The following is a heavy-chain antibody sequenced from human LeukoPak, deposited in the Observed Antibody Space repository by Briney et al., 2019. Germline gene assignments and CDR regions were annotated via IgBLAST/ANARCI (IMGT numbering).Heavy chain of an antibody. V-gene: IGHV2-70*11. D-gene: IGHD6-19*01. CDR1: RFSLSTSGMC. Sequence: SGPALVKPRHTLTLSCTFFRFSLSTSGMCVSWIRQPPGKALEWLARIDWDDDQYYSTSLKTRLTISKDTSKNQVVLTMTNMDPVDTATYYCARTRYSSGWPEYFQDWGQGTLVTVSS. CDR3: ARTRYSSGWPEYFQD. CDR2: IDWDDDQ. J-gene: IGHJ1*01.